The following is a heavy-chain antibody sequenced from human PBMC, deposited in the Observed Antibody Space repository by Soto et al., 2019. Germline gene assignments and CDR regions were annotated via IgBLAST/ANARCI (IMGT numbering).Heavy chain of an antibody. V-gene: IGHV3-30-3*01. J-gene: IGHJ4*02. D-gene: IGHD2-15*01. CDR3: AREGPARWCRGGSCPIDD. Sequence: QVQLVESGGGVVQPGRSLRLSCAVSGFTFNVYTIHWVRQAPGKGLEWVAVISFDGTTKYYANSVKGRFTISRDNSNNTLYLQINTLRPADTAVYYCAREGPARWCRGGSCPIDDWGQGTLVTVSS. CDR1: GFTFNVYT. CDR2: ISFDGTTK.